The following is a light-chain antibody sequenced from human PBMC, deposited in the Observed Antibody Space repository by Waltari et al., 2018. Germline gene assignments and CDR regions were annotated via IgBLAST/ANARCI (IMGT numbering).Light chain of an antibody. CDR3: QQYGKSPWT. J-gene: IGKJ1*01. V-gene: IGKV3-20*01. CDR1: QTVIANY. CDR2: DAS. Sequence: EIVLTQSPGTLSWSPGERATLSCRASQTVIANYLAWFRQRPGQAPRLLVYDASRRATCIPDRFSGSGSGTDFTLTISRLEPEDFAVYYCQQYGKSPWTFGQGTKVEIK.